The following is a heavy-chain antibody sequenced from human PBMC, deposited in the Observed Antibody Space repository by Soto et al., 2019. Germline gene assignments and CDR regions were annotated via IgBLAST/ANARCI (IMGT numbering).Heavy chain of an antibody. D-gene: IGHD4-17*01. CDR2: ISYDGSNK. J-gene: IGHJ4*02. CDR3: ARIGDYVDY. Sequence: GGSLRLSCAASGFTFSSYAMHWVRQAPGKGLEWVAVISYDGSNKYYAASVKGRFTISRDNSKNTLYLQMNSLRAEDTAVYYCARIGDYVDYWGQGTLVTSPQ. V-gene: IGHV3-30-3*01. CDR1: GFTFSSYA.